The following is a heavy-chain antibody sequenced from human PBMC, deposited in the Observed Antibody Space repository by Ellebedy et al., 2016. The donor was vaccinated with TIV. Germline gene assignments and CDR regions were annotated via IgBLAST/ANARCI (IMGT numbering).Heavy chain of an antibody. V-gene: IGHV4-38-2*02. Sequence: GSLRLSXTVSGYSIRSGYYWGWIRQPPGKGLDWIGNIYHSGSTYYNPSLRSRVTLSLDKSKNQVSLKLTSVTAADTAVYYCARESRTYSGSNYAFDVWGHGTMVTVSS. CDR2: IYHSGST. J-gene: IGHJ3*01. CDR3: ARESRTYSGSNYAFDV. D-gene: IGHD1-26*01. CDR1: GYSIRSGYY.